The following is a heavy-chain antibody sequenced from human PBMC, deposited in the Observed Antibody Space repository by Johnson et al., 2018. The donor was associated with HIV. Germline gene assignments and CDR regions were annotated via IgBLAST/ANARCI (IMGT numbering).Heavy chain of an antibody. J-gene: IGHJ3*02. CDR3: AREGRLGSYLGGVAFDI. V-gene: IGHV3-66*02. CDR1: GFTVSSNY. Sequence: VQLVESGGGLVQPGGSLRLSCAASGFTVSSNYMSWVRQAPGKGLESVSVVYSGGTTHYADSVKGRSTISRDNSKNTLYLQMNSLRAEDTAVYYCAREGRLGSYLGGVAFDIWGQGTMVTVSS. CDR2: VYSGGTT. D-gene: IGHD1-26*01.